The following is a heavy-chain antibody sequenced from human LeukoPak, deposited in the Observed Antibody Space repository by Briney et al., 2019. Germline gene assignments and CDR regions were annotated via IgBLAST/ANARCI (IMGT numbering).Heavy chain of an antibody. J-gene: IGHJ4*02. CDR2: VYYNGST. Sequence: PSETLSLTCSVSGGSFSTYYWTWVRQPPRKGLEYIGYVYYNGSTNYNPSLQSRVAISIDTSKNQFSLKLRSVTAADTAVYFCARIDGDLLDSWGQGTLVAVSS. V-gene: IGHV4-59*08. CDR3: ARIDGDLLDS. CDR1: GGSFSTYY. D-gene: IGHD4-17*01.